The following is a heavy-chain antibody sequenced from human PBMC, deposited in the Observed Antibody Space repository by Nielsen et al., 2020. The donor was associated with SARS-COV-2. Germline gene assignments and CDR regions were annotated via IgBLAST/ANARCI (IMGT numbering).Heavy chain of an antibody. CDR2: IYHSGST. V-gene: IGHV4-4*02. D-gene: IGHD2-2*01. Sequence: DRQPPGKGLEWIGEIYHSGSTNYNPSLKSRVTISVDKSKNQFSLKLSSVTAADTAVYYCARKLGYCSSTSCYPIYYYMDVWGKGTTVTVSS. CDR3: ARKLGYCSSTSCYPIYYYMDV. J-gene: IGHJ6*03.